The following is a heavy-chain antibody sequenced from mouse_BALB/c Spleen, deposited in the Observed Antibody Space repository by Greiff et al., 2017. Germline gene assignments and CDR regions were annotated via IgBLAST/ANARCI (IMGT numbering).Heavy chain of an antibody. D-gene: IGHD1-2*01. CDR1: GYTFTDYY. J-gene: IGHJ2*01. CDR3: ARVGYYGYGLDY. V-gene: IGHV1-77*01. CDR2: IYPGSGNT. Sequence: VQLQQSGAELARPGASVKLSCKASGYTFTDYYINWVKQRTGQGLEWIGEIYPGSGNTYYNEKFKGKATLTADKSSSTAYMQLSSLTSEDSAVYFCARVGYYGYGLDYWGQGTTLTVSS.